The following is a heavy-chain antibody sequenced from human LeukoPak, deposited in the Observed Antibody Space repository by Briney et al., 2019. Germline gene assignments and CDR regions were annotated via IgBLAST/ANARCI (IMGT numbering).Heavy chain of an antibody. V-gene: IGHV4-30-2*01. Sequence: PSQTLSLTCAVSGGSLSSGGYSWSWIRQPPGKGLEWIGYIYHSGSTYYNPSLKSRVTISVDRSKNQFSLKLSSVTAADTAVYYCTKGDKGAFDIWDQGTMVTVSS. J-gene: IGHJ3*02. D-gene: IGHD5-24*01. CDR1: GGSLSSGGYS. CDR3: TKGDKGAFDI. CDR2: IYHSGST.